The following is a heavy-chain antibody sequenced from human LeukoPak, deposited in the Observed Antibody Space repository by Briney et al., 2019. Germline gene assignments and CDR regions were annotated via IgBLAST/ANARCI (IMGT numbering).Heavy chain of an antibody. D-gene: IGHD2-15*01. V-gene: IGHV3-30*18. CDR1: GFAFISYG. Sequence: PGGSLRLSCAASGFAFISYGMHWVRQAPGKGLEWVAVISYDGSNKYYADSVKGRFTISRDNSKNTLYLQMNSLRAEDTAVYYCAKDPVGRYYYYYYMDVWGKGTTVTVSS. CDR3: AKDPVGRYYYYYYMDV. CDR2: ISYDGSNK. J-gene: IGHJ6*03.